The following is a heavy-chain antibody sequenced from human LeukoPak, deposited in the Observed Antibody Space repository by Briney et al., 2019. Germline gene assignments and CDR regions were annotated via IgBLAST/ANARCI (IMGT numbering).Heavy chain of an antibody. V-gene: IGHV4-59*01. CDR3: ARVAAGSSGLDY. CDR2: IYYSGST. D-gene: IGHD3-22*01. J-gene: IGHJ4*02. CDR1: GGSISSYY. Sequence: SETLSLTCNVSGGSISSYYMSWIRQPPGQGLEWIGYIYYSGSTNYNPSLKSRVTISVDTSKNQFSLKLSSVTAADTAVYYCARVAAGSSGLDYWGQGTLVTVSS.